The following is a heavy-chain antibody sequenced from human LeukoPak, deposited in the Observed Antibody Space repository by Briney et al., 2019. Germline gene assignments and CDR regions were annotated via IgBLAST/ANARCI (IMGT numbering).Heavy chain of an antibody. D-gene: IGHD5-12*01. CDR3: ARGGIVASTTASFDY. CDR1: AYTFTGYY. Sequence: GASVKVSCKSSAYTFTGYYMHLVRQAPGQGLEWMGWIDPNSGGTSYAQKFQGRVTMTRDTSISTAYMELSRLRSDDTAVYYCARGGIVASTTASFDYWGQGTLVTVSS. J-gene: IGHJ4*02. CDR2: IDPNSGGT. V-gene: IGHV1-2*02.